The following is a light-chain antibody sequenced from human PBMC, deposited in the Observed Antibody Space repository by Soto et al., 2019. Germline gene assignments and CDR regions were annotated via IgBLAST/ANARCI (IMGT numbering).Light chain of an antibody. J-gene: IGLJ2*01. CDR2: DVT. CDR1: SSDVGDFNY. CDR3: SSYSSSTTHVV. Sequence: QSALTQPASVSGSPGRSVTISCTGTSSDVGDFNYVSWYQHLPGRAPKLIIYDVTNRPSGISYRFSASKSGRTASLTISGLQAEDEADYYCSSYSSSTTHVVFGGGTKLTV. V-gene: IGLV2-14*03.